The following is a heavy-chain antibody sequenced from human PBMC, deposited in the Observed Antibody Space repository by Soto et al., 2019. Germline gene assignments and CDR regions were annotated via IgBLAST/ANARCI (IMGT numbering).Heavy chain of an antibody. V-gene: IGHV3-9*01. CDR2: ISWNSGSI. D-gene: IGHD2-15*01. CDR3: AKASRADIEVAEDAFDI. Sequence: GGSLRLSCAASGFTFDDYAMHWVRQAPGKGLEWVSGISWNSGSIGYADSVKGRFTISRDNAKNSLYLQMNSLRAEDTALYYCAKASRADIEVAEDAFDIWGQGTMVTVSS. CDR1: GFTFDDYA. J-gene: IGHJ3*02.